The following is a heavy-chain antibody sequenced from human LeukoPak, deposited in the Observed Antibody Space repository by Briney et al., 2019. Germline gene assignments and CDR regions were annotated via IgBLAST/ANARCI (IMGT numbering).Heavy chain of an antibody. D-gene: IGHD4-17*01. V-gene: IGHV4-59*11. CDR1: DDSFSSHD. J-gene: IGHJ3*02. Sequence: SGTLSFSWAVADDSFSSHDWTWIRQPPGKGLEWIGYISYIGSTNYNPSLKSRVTISIDTSKNQFSLKLTSVTAADTAVYYCARDLVTVTKGFDIWGQGTMVSVSS. CDR3: ARDLVTVTKGFDI. CDR2: ISYIGST.